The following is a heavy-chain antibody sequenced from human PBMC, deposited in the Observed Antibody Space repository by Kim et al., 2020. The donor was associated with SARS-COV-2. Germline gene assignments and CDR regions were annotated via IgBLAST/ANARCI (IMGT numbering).Heavy chain of an antibody. J-gene: IGHJ2*01. D-gene: IGHD3-10*01. V-gene: IGHV3-23*01. CDR2: ISGSGGST. CDR1: GFTFSSYA. CDR3: AKDSNYYGSGSYYGGYFDL. Sequence: GGSLRLSCAASGFTFSSYAMSWVRQAPGKGLEWVSAISGSGGSTYYADSVKGRFTISRDNSKNTLYLQMNSLRAEDTAVYYCAKDSNYYGSGSYYGGYFDLWGRGTLVTVSS.